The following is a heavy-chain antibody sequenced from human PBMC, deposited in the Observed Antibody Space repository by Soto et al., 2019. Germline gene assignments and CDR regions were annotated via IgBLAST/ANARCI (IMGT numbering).Heavy chain of an antibody. CDR2: INCNNGAT. J-gene: IGHJ5*01. Sequence: QVQLVQSGAEVKKPGASVKVSCEASGVTLTAYYIHWVRQAPGQGLEWMGWINCNNGATKSAQNFQGRVSMTRDTSISTASLDLSGLRSRDTALYFCATVQGGGYDSWGQGTLVTVSS. V-gene: IGHV1-2*02. D-gene: IGHD1-26*01. CDR1: GVTLTAYY. CDR3: ATVQGGGYDS.